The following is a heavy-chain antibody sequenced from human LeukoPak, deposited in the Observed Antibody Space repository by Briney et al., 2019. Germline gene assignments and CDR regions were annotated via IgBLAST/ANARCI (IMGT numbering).Heavy chain of an antibody. CDR2: ISSGSRTI. D-gene: IGHD7-27*01. V-gene: IGHV3-48*01. J-gene: IGHJ4*02. CDR3: ARESITGDRDFDY. CDR1: GFSFSSYS. Sequence: GGSLRLSCAASGFSFSSYSMNWVRQAPGRGLEWISYISSGSRTIFYADSVKGRFTISRDNAENSLYLLMNNLRADDTAVYYCARESITGDRDFDYWGQGTLITVSS.